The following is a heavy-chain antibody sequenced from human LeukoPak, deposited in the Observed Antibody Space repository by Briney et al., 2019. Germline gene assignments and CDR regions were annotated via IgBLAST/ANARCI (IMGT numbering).Heavy chain of an antibody. D-gene: IGHD6-6*01. CDR1: GYTFPGYY. CDR2: INPNSGGT. V-gene: IGHV1-2*02. Sequence: VALVKVSCKASGYTFPGYYMHWVRQAPGQGLEWMGWINPNSGGTNYAQKFQGRVTMTRDTSISTAYMELSRLRSDDTAVYYCAREHSSSSGKVFDYWGQGTLVTVSS. CDR3: AREHSSSSGKVFDY. J-gene: IGHJ4*02.